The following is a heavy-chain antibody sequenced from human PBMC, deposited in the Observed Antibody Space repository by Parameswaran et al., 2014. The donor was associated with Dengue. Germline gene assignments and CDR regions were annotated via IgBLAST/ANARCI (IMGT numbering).Heavy chain of an antibody. D-gene: IGHD4-17*01. CDR2: ISAYNGNT. J-gene: IGHJ1*01. CDR3: ASTNDYGDYGYFQH. Sequence: WVRQAPGQGLEWMGWISAYNGNTNYAQKLQGRVTMTTDTSTSTAYMELRSLRSDDTAVYYCASTNDYGDYGYFQHWGQGTLVTVSS. V-gene: IGHV1-18*01.